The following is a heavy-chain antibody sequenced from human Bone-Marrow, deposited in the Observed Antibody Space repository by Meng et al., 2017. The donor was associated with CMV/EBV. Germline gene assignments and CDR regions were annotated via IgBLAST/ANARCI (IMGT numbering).Heavy chain of an antibody. CDR1: GFRFSSYA. CDR3: ARDPYFGSFDY. V-gene: IGHV3-30*04. Sequence: GGSLRLSCTASGFRFSSYAMHWVRQAPGKGLEWVAVISYDGSNKYYADSVKGRFTISRDNSKNTLYLQMNSLRAEDTAVYYCARDPYFGSFDYWGQGTLVTVSS. CDR2: ISYDGSNK. J-gene: IGHJ4*02. D-gene: IGHD2/OR15-2a*01.